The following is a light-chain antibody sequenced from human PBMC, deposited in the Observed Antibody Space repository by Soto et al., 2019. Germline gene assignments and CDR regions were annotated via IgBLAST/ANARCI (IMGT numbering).Light chain of an antibody. CDR3: SSYASSNSYVL. Sequence: QSALTQPPSASGSPGQTVTISCTGTSSDVGGYDYVSWYQQYPGKAPKLIIYEVTKRPSGVPDRFSGSKTRNMASLTVSGLQAADEADYFCSSYASSNSYVLFGGGTKLTVL. CDR2: EVT. V-gene: IGLV2-8*01. J-gene: IGLJ2*01. CDR1: SSDVGGYDY.